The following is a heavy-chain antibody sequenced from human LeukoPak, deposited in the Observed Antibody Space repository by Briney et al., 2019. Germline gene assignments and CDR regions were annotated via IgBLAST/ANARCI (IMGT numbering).Heavy chain of an antibody. CDR2: IVGSGDIT. V-gene: IGHV3-23*01. CDR1: GFTFSSYA. D-gene: IGHD2-2*01. CDR3: AKMSGDCSSTTCSSFDY. Sequence: GSLRLSCAASGFTFSSYAVSWVRQAPGKGLEWVSRIVGSGDITYYEDSVKGRFTISRDNSKNTVHLQMNSLRAEDTAVYYCAKMSGDCSSTTCSSFDYWGQGTLVTVSS. J-gene: IGHJ4*02.